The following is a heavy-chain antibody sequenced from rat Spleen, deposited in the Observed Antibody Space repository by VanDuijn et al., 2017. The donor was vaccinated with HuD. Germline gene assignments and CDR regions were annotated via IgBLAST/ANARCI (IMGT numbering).Heavy chain of an antibody. CDR2: IWTGGST. J-gene: IGHJ4*01. V-gene: IGHV2-30*01. CDR3: VREWGHNNYTLYVMDA. Sequence: QVQLKESGPGLVQPSQTLSLTCTVSGFSPTNYNVHWVRQPTGKGLEWMGVIWTGGSTEYNSALKSRLSISRDTSKSQVFLKMNSLQNEDIATYYCVREWGHNNYTLYVMDAWGQGASVTVSS. CDR1: GFSPTNYN. D-gene: IGHD1-10*01.